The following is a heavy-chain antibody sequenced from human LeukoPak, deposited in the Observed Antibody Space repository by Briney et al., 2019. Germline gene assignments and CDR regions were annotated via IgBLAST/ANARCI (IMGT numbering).Heavy chain of an antibody. V-gene: IGHV3-7*01. D-gene: IGHD2-2*03. CDR3: TRSLDR. J-gene: IGHJ4*02. CDR1: GFSLSNYW. CDR2: IKQDGSEK. Sequence: GESLKISCAASGFSLSNYWMDWVRQAPGKGLEWVANIKQDGSEKNCLDSVKGRFTISRDNAQNSLYLQMNSLRVEDTAVYYCTRSLDRWGQGTLVTVSS.